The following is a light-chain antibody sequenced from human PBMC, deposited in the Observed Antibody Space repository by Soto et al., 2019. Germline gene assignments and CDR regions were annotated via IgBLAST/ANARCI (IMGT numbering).Light chain of an antibody. Sequence: QSALTQPASVSGSPGQSITISCTGTSSDVGAYNYVSWYQQHPGKAPKLMIYEVRNRPSGVSDRFSGSRSGNTASLTISGLQAEDESDYYCSSYTSSSIWVFGGGTKLTVL. CDR1: SSDVGAYNY. CDR3: SSYTSSSIWV. V-gene: IGLV2-14*01. J-gene: IGLJ3*02. CDR2: EVR.